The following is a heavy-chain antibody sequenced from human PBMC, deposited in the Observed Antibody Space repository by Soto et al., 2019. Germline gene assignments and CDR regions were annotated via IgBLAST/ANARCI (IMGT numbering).Heavy chain of an antibody. D-gene: IGHD3-22*01. CDR1: GDTFSSYA. V-gene: IGHV1-69*01. Sequence: QVQLMQSGAEVKKPGSSVKVSCKASGDTFSSYAINWVRQAPGQGLEWMGGIIPMFGTANYAQKFKGRVTITAGESTSTVYMELSSLRSEDTAVYYCARVGPAHYYDSSGYSPLDYWGQGTLVTVSS. J-gene: IGHJ4*02. CDR3: ARVGPAHYYDSSGYSPLDY. CDR2: IIPMFGTA.